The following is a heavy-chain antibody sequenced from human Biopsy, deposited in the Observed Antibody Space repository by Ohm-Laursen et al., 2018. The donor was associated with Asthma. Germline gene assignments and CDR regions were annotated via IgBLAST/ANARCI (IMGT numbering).Heavy chain of an antibody. CDR3: ARGGLHYYEYYGMGV. CDR2: ISYDGRNT. J-gene: IGHJ6*02. CDR1: GFTFDNYT. Sequence: SLRLSCAASGFTFDNYTMHWVRQAPGKGLEWVTIISYDGRNTYYADSVEGRFTISRDDSKNTLFLQMSSLRPEDTAVYYCARGGLHYYEYYGMGVWGQGTTVIVSS. V-gene: IGHV3-30*04. D-gene: IGHD2-21*02.